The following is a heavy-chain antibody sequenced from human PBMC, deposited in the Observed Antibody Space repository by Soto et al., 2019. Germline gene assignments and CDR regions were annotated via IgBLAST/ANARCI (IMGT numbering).Heavy chain of an antibody. CDR3: ARGAHCSGGACSSNDAFDI. V-gene: IGHV3-72*01. D-gene: IGHD2-15*01. J-gene: IGHJ3*02. CDR2: ARNRANTYTA. CDR1: GFSFSDHY. Sequence: PGGSLRLSCVASSGFSFSDHYMDWVRQAPGKGLEWVGRARNRANTYTAEYAASVKGRFTISRDDSKNSLYLQMNSLKTEDTAVYYCARGAHCSGGACSSNDAFDIWGQGTVVTVSS.